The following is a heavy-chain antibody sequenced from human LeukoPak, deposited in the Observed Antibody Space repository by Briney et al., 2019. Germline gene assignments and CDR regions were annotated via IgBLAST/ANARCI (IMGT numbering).Heavy chain of an antibody. D-gene: IGHD6-13*01. CDR2: ISYDGSNK. Sequence: PGGSLRLSCAASGFTFSSYGMHWVRQAPGKGLEWVAVISYDGSNKYYADSVKGRFTISRDNSKNTLYLQMNSLRAEDTAVYYCAKAPAYSSSWMPIDYWGQGTLVTVSS. V-gene: IGHV3-30*18. CDR1: GFTFSSYG. CDR3: AKAPAYSSSWMPIDY. J-gene: IGHJ4*02.